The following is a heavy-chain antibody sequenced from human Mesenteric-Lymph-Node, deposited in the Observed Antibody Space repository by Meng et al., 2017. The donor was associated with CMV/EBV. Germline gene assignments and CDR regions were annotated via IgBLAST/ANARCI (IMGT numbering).Heavy chain of an antibody. V-gene: IGHV3-33*08. CDR1: GFTLSTFG. CDR2: IWYDGSSK. J-gene: IGHJ4*02. D-gene: IGHD6-19*01. Sequence: SCAASGFTLSTFGMHWVRQAPGKGLEWVAVIWYDGSSKYYAASVKGRFTISRDNSKNTLYLQMNSLRAEDTAVYYCARDMRQWLVQDYWGQGTLVTVSS. CDR3: ARDMRQWLVQDY.